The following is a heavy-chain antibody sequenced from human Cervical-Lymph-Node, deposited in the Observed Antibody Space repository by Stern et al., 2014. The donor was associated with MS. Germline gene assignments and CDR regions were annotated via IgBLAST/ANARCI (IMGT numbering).Heavy chain of an antibody. Sequence: EVQLVEAGAEVKRPGESLKISCKGSGYTLARYWIAWVRQMPGNGLDWMRVGYPDDSDSRYSPSLQGQVTISADKSISTAYLQWSSLKASDTAMYYCARVRCSDGGCYSLDAFDVWGQGTVVTVSS. D-gene: IGHD2-15*01. J-gene: IGHJ3*01. V-gene: IGHV5-51*03. CDR2: GYPDDSDS. CDR3: ARVRCSDGGCYSLDAFDV. CDR1: GYTLARYW.